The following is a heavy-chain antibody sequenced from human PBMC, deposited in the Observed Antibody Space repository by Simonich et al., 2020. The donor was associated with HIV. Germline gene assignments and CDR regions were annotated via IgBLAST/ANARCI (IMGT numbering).Heavy chain of an antibody. Sequence: EVQLLESGGDLLHPGGSLRLSCAVSGFTFSIYAMSWVRQAPVKGVELVAAISGGCGRTYYADSVKGRFTISRDNSTLYLQMNSLRVEDTAVYYCAKDGIAARPSNFDYWGQGTLVTVSS. D-gene: IGHD6-6*01. J-gene: IGHJ4*02. V-gene: IGHV3-23*01. CDR2: ISGGCGRT. CDR3: AKDGIAARPSNFDY. CDR1: GFTFSIYA.